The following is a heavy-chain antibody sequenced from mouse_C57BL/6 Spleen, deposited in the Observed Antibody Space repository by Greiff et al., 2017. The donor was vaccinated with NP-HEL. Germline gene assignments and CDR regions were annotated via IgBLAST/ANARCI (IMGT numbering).Heavy chain of an antibody. J-gene: IGHJ2*01. V-gene: IGHV3-6*01. CDR2: ISYDGSN. CDR3: ARDSYYFDG. Sequence: VQLKESGPGLVKPSQSLSLTCSVSGYSITSGYYWNWIRQFPGNKLEWMGYISYDGSNNYNPSLKNRISITRDTSKNQFLLELTSVTTEDTATYYCARDSYYFDGWGQGTTLTVAS. CDR1: GYSITSGYY.